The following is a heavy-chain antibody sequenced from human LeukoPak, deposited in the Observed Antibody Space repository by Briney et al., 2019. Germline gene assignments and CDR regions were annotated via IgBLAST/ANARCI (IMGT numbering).Heavy chain of an antibody. CDR2: IYYSGST. V-gene: IGHV4-59*12. Sequence: PSETLSLTCPVSGGSISCYYWSWIRQPPGKGLEWIGYIYYSGSTNYNPSLKSRVTISVVTSKNQFSLKLSSVTAADTAVYYCATHRSRHHRLGEDYWGQGTLVTVSS. D-gene: IGHD3-16*01. CDR3: ATHRSRHHRLGEDY. J-gene: IGHJ4*02. CDR1: GGSISCYY.